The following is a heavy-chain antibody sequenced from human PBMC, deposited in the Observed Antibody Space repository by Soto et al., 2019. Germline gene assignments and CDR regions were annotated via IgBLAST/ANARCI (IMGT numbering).Heavy chain of an antibody. CDR2: IKQDGSEE. CDR3: ARDWMAVAGTIDY. D-gene: IGHD6-19*01. V-gene: IGHV3-7*01. CDR1: GFTLSSYW. Sequence: GGALRLSCSASGFTLSSYWLSWVRRAPRKGLEWVANIKQDGSEEYYVDSVKGRFTISRDNAKKSLYLQMNSLRAEDTAVYYCARDWMAVAGTIDYWGQGALVTVSS. J-gene: IGHJ4*02.